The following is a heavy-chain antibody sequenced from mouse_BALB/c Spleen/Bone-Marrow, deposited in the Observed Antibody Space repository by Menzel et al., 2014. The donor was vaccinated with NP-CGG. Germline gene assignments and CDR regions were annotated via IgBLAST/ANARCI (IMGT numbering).Heavy chain of an antibody. CDR2: INPSTGYT. D-gene: IGHD2-12*01. CDR1: GYTFTIYW. J-gene: IGHJ3*01. CDR3: ARYGGRSYDGFAY. Sequence: VQLQQSGAELAKPGASVKMSCKASGYTFTIYWMHWVKQRPGKGLEWIGYINPSTGYTEYNQKFKVKATLTADKSSSTAYKQLSSLTSEDSAVYYCARYGGRSYDGFAYWGQGTLVTVSA. V-gene: IGHV1-7*01.